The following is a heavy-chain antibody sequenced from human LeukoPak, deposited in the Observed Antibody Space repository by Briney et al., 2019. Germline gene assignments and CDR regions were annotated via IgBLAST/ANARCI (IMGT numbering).Heavy chain of an antibody. CDR3: ARGYYDSSGYSDAFDI. J-gene: IGHJ3*02. Sequence: GGSLRLSCAASGFTFSNYEMNWVRQAPGKGLEWVSYISSRGSAIYYANSVKGRFTSSRDNAKNSLYLQMNSLRAEDTAVYYCARGYYDSSGYSDAFDIWGQGTMVTVSS. CDR1: GFTFSNYE. D-gene: IGHD3-22*01. CDR2: ISSRGSAI. V-gene: IGHV3-48*03.